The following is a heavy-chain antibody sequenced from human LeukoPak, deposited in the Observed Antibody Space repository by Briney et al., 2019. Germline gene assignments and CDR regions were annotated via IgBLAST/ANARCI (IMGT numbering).Heavy chain of an antibody. D-gene: IGHD3-22*01. V-gene: IGHV4-4*09. CDR1: GGSISSYY. Sequence: SSETLSLTCTVSGGSISSYYWSWIRQPPGKGLEWLGYIYTSGSTNYNPFLKSRVTISVDTSKNQFSLKLSSVTAADTAVYYCARRSYYYDSSGYKKHKWFYYMDVWGKGTTVTVSS. J-gene: IGHJ6*03. CDR3: ARRSYYYDSSGYKKHKWFYYMDV. CDR2: IYTSGST.